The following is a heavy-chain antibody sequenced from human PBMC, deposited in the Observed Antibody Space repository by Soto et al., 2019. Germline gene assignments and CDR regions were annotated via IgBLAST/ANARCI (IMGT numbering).Heavy chain of an antibody. Sequence: ASVKVSCKASGYTFTSYGISWVRQAPGQGLEWMGWISAYNGNTNYAQKLQGRVTMTTGTSTSTAYMELRSLRSDDTAVYYCARDRSRITIFGVVTPDLDYWGQGTLVTVSS. CDR2: ISAYNGNT. CDR1: GYTFTSYG. CDR3: ARDRSRITIFGVVTPDLDY. V-gene: IGHV1-18*01. J-gene: IGHJ4*02. D-gene: IGHD3-3*01.